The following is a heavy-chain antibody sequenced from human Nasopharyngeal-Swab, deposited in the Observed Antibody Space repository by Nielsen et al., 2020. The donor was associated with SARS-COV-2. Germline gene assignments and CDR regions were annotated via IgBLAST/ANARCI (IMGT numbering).Heavy chain of an antibody. J-gene: IGHJ6*03. CDR2: IRYDGFNQ. V-gene: IGHV3-30*02. Sequence: GGSLRLSCAASGFTFASYSMTWVRQAPGKGLEWVAFIRYDGFNQHYADSVKGRFTISRDSFKNTLYLQLNSLRAEDTAVYYCAKDHKMDSGGGVGYMDVWGKGTTVTVSS. D-gene: IGHD3-16*01. CDR3: AKDHKMDSGGGVGYMDV. CDR1: GFTFASYS.